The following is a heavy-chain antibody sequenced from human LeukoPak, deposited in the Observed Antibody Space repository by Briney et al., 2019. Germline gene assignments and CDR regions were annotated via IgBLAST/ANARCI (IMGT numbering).Heavy chain of an antibody. V-gene: IGHV3-23*01. CDR1: GFTFSSYA. Sequence: PGGSLRLSCAASGFTFSSYAMSWVRQAPGKGLEWVSAISGSGGSTYYADSVKGRFTISRDNAKNSLYLQMNSLRAEDTAVYYCARGEPTYYDFWSGYPGLFDYWGQGTLVTVSS. D-gene: IGHD3-3*01. CDR2: ISGSGGST. J-gene: IGHJ4*02. CDR3: ARGEPTYYDFWSGYPGLFDY.